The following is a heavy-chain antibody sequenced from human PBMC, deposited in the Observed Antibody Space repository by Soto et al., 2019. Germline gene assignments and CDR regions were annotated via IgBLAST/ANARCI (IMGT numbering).Heavy chain of an antibody. V-gene: IGHV4-61*01. Sequence: QVQLQESGPGLVKPSETLSLTCTVSGGSVSSGSYYWSWIRQPPGKGLEWIGYIYYSGSTNYNPPLKRRVTLPVDTSKNQFSRKLSSVTAADTAVYYCARERVERYYYYGMDVWGQGTTVTVSS. CDR1: GGSVSSGSYY. D-gene: IGHD3-10*01. CDR2: IYYSGST. CDR3: ARERVERYYYYGMDV. J-gene: IGHJ6*02.